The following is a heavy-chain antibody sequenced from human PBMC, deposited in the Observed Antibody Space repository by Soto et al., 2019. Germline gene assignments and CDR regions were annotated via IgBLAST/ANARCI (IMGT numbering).Heavy chain of an antibody. CDR3: AKGYSSNWGQFDY. CDR2: ISGTTSHT. V-gene: IGHV3-23*01. Sequence: EVQLLESGGGLVQPGGSLRLSCAASGFTFSSYAMTWVRQAPGKGLEWVSLISGTTSHTYFADSVKGRFTISRDNSKNTLYLQMNSLRTDDTAVYYCAKGYSSNWGQFDYWGQGTLVTVSS. CDR1: GFTFSSYA. D-gene: IGHD6-13*01. J-gene: IGHJ4*01.